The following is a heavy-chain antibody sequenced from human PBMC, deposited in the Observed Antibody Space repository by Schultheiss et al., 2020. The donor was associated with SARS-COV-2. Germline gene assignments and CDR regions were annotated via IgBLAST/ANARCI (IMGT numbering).Heavy chain of an antibody. J-gene: IGHJ6*02. D-gene: IGHD3-3*01. V-gene: IGHV3-74*01. CDR2: INSDGSST. CDR1: GFTFSSYW. CDR3: ARDEYYDFWCGYYLYYYGMDV. Sequence: GGSLRLSCAASGFTFSSYWMHWVRQAPGKGLVWVSRINSDGSSTSYADSVKGRFTISRDNTKNTLYLQMNSLRAEDTAVYYCARDEYYDFWCGYYLYYYGMDVWGQGTTVTVSS.